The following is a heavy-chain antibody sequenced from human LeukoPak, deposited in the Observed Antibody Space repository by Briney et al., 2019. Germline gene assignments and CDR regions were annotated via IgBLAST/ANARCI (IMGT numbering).Heavy chain of an antibody. CDR3: ARGKNMITFGGVSRDDAFDI. CDR1: GGSFSGYY. Sequence: SETLSLTCAVYGGSFSGYYWSWIRQPPGKGLEWIGCIYYRGSTYYNPSLKSRVTISVDTSKNQFSLKLSSVAAADTAVYYCARGKNMITFGGVSRDDAFDIWGQGTMVTVSS. J-gene: IGHJ3*02. CDR2: IYYRGST. D-gene: IGHD3-16*01. V-gene: IGHV4-34*01.